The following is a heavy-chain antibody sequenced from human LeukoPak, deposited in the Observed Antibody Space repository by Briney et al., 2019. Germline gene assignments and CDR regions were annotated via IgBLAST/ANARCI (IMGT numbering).Heavy chain of an antibody. J-gene: IGHJ4*02. D-gene: IGHD3-22*01. CDR3: ARGLRTSGYSH. Sequence: GASVKVSCKASGYTFNNYDMHWVRQAPGQGLEWMGIINPNDDSTSYAQKFQGRVTMTRDTSTSTVYVELSSLRSEDTAVYYCARGLRTSGYSHWGQGTLVTDSS. V-gene: IGHV1-46*02. CDR1: GYTFNNYD. CDR2: INPNDDST.